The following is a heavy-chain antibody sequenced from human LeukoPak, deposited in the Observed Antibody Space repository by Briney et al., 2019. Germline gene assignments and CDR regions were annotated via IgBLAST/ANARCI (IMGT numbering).Heavy chain of an antibody. J-gene: IGHJ6*03. CDR2: ISSNGGST. V-gene: IGHV3-64*01. Sequence: GGSLRLSCAASGFTFSSYAMHWVRQAPGEGLEYVSAISSNGGSTYYANSVKGRFTISRDNSKNTLYLQMGSLRAEDMAVYYCAREQYQLLYVYYYYYMDVWGKGTTVTVSS. D-gene: IGHD2-2*02. CDR3: AREQYQLLYVYYYYYMDV. CDR1: GFTFSSYA.